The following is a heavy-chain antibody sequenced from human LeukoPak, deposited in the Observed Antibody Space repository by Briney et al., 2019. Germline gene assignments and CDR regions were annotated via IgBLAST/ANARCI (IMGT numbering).Heavy chain of an antibody. Sequence: RAGGSLRLSCAASGFTFSSYEMNWVRQAPGKGLEWVSYISSSGSTIYYADSVKGRFTISRDNAKNSLYLQMNSLRAEDTAVYYCARDTIVVVVARSGYYYYGMDVWGKGTTVTVSS. CDR3: ARDTIVVVVARSGYYYYGMDV. V-gene: IGHV3-48*03. J-gene: IGHJ6*04. D-gene: IGHD2-15*01. CDR2: ISSSGSTI. CDR1: GFTFSSYE.